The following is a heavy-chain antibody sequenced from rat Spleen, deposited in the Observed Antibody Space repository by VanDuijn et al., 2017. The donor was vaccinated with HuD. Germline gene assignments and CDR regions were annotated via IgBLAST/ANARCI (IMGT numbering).Heavy chain of an antibody. Sequence: EVQLVESDGGLVQPGRSLKLSCAASGFTFTNYYMAWVRQAPTKGLEWVATISHDGSSTYYRDTEKGRFTISRDNAKSTLYLQMDSLRSEDTATYYCTRLYYSNWFAYWGQGTLVTVSS. V-gene: IGHV5-29*01. J-gene: IGHJ3*01. CDR3: TRLYYSNWFAY. CDR2: ISHDGSST. CDR1: GFTFTNYY. D-gene: IGHD1-1*01.